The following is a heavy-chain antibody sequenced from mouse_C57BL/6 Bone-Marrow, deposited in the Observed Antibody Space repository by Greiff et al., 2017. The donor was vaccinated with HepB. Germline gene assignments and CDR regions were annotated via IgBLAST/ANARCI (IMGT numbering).Heavy chain of an antibody. Sequence: QVQLKQSGAELVKPGASVKLSCKASGYTFTEYTIHWVKQRSGQGLEWIGWFYPGSGSIKYNEKFKDKATLTADKSSSTVYMELSRLTSEDSAVYFCARHEDLDYYGSSYGYFDVWGTGTTVTVSS. V-gene: IGHV1-62-2*01. CDR3: ARHEDLDYYGSSYGYFDV. CDR1: GYTFTEYT. J-gene: IGHJ1*03. CDR2: FYPGSGSI. D-gene: IGHD1-1*01.